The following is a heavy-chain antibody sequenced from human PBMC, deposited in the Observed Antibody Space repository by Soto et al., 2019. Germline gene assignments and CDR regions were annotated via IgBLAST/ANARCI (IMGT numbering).Heavy chain of an antibody. CDR2: IYYSGST. J-gene: IGHJ6*02. Sequence: SETLSLTCTVSGGSISSYYWSWIRQPPGKGLEWIGYIYYSGSTNYNPSLKSRVTISVDTSKNQFSLKLSSVTAADTAVYYCARYGLDYYYYGMDVWGQGTTVTLSS. CDR3: ARYGLDYYYYGMDV. D-gene: IGHD4-17*01. CDR1: GGSISSYY. V-gene: IGHV4-59*01.